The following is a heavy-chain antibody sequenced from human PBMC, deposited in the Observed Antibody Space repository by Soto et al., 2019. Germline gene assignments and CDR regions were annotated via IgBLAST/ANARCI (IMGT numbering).Heavy chain of an antibody. CDR3: ARAVEHYDFWSGTWYFDL. J-gene: IGHJ2*01. CDR1: GFTFSRFW. CDR2: INSDGSST. Sequence: PGGSLRLSCAASGFTFSRFWMSWVRQAPGKGLVWVSRINSDGSSTSYADSVKGRFTISRDNAKNTLYLQMNSLRAEDTAVYYCARAVEHYDFWSGTWYFDLWGRGTLVTVSS. D-gene: IGHD3-3*01. V-gene: IGHV3-74*01.